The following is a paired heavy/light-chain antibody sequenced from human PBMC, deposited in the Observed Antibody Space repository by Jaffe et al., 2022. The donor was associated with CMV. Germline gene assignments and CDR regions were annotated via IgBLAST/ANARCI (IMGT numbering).Heavy chain of an antibody. CDR3: VKEDNRGASLFFRLAPHYFDY. J-gene: IGHJ4*02. CDR1: GFTFITYA. CDR2: ISGNGVKT. D-gene: IGHD3-10*01. V-gene: IGHV3-23*04. Sequence: EVHLVESGGGLVQPGGSLRLSCAASGFTFITYAMSWVRQAPGKGLEWVSGISGNGVKTYYADSVEGRFTISRDNSKNTVYLQMNSLRAEDTAVYYCVKEDNRGASLFFRLAPHYFDYWGQGTLVTVSS.
Light chain of an antibody. V-gene: IGKV1-NL1*01. CDR3: QQYYTFSRT. Sequence: DIQMTQSPSSLSASVGDRVTITCRASQDIRNSLAWYQQKPGKAPKVLLSAASRLESGVPSRFSGSGSGTDYTLTISSLQPEDFATYYCQQYYTFSRTFGQGTKVDIK. CDR2: AAS. CDR1: QDIRNS. J-gene: IGKJ1*01.